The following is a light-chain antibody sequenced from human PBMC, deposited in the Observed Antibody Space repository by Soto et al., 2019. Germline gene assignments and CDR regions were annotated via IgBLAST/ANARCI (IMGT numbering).Light chain of an antibody. CDR2: NTS. CDR3: QQYGSSPLYS. Sequence: EIVLTQSPGTLSLSPGERATLSCRASQSVSSGYLAWYQQKPGQAPRLVIYNTSHRAAGIPDRFSGSGSETDFTLTSSRLEAEDFAVYYCQQYGSSPLYSFGQGTNLEIK. CDR1: QSVSSGY. J-gene: IGKJ2*01. V-gene: IGKV3-20*01.